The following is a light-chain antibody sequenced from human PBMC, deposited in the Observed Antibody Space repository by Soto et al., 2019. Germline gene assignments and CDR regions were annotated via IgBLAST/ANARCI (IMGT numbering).Light chain of an antibody. V-gene: IGLV2-14*01. CDR2: EVS. CDR3: SSYTSSSTVV. J-gene: IGLJ2*01. Sequence: QSALTQPASVSGSPGQSITISCTGTSSDVGGYNYVSWYQQHPGKAPKLMIYEVSYRPSGVFNRFPGPKSGNKASLTISGPPGGGGAGYYCSSYTSSSTVVFGGGTQLTVL. CDR1: SSDVGGYNY.